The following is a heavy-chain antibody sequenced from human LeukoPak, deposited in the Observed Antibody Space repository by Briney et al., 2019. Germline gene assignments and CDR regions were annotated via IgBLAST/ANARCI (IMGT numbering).Heavy chain of an antibody. CDR2: ISTYKYNT. CDR3: ARQVDTSMALPDY. Sequence: ASVKVSCKTSGYTFTSYGVSWVRQAPGQRLEWMGWISTYKYNTNYAQKFRGRVTLTKDTSTSTVYMELRSLRFDDTGIYYCARQVDTSMALPDYWGQGTLVTVSS. V-gene: IGHV1-18*01. CDR1: GYTFTSYG. J-gene: IGHJ4*02. D-gene: IGHD5-18*01.